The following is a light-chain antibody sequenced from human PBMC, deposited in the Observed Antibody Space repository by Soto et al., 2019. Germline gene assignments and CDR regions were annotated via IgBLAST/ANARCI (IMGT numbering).Light chain of an antibody. Sequence: PQTQYPSSLSASLGERVPITFQASQNINNYLNWYQQKPGRAPKLLIYDASNLEAGVPSRFRGSGSGTDFTFTISRLQPEDIATYYCQQYENLPTFGQGTRLEI. V-gene: IGKV1-33*01. CDR3: QQYENLPT. CDR1: QNINNY. CDR2: DAS. J-gene: IGKJ5*01.